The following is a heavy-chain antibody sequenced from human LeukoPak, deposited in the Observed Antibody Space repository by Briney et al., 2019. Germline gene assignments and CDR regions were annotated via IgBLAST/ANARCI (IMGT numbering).Heavy chain of an antibody. J-gene: IGHJ6*03. CDR1: GFTFSSYG. D-gene: IGHD1-26*01. V-gene: IGHV3-30*02. CDR3: VKDNGSGSSYYYMDV. Sequence: PGGSLRLSCAASGFTFSSYGMHWVRQAPGKGLEWVAFIRYDGSNKYYADSVKGRFTISRDNSKNTLYLQMNSLRADDTAVYYCVKDNGSGSSYYYMDVWGKGTTVTVSS. CDR2: IRYDGSNK.